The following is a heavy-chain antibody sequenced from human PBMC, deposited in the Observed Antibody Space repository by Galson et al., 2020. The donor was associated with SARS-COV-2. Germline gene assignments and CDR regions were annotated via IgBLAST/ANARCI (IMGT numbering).Heavy chain of an antibody. CDR1: GFTFSSYA. D-gene: IGHD5-18*01. V-gene: IGHV3-30*04. J-gene: IGHJ4*02. CDR2: ISYDGSNK. CDR3: ARDGGGYPDY. Sequence: QLGESLKISCAASGFTFSSYAMHWVRQAPGKGLEWVAVISYDGSNKYYADSVKGRFTISRDNSKNTLYLQMNSLRAEDTAVYYCARDGGGYPDYWGQGTLVTVSS.